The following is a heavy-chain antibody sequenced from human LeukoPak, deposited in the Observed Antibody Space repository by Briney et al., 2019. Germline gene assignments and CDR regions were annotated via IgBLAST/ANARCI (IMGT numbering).Heavy chain of an antibody. CDR1: GYTFTGNH. CDR3: ARGGSTDSIHSCGGNCYFLDY. V-gene: IGHV1-2*02. D-gene: IGHD2-21*02. CDR2: INPNSCGT. Sequence: GASVKVSCKASGYTFTGNHMHWVRQAPGQGLEWMGWINPNSCGTNYAQRFQGRVIMTRDTSISTAYMELSRLGSDDTAVYYCARGGSTDSIHSCGGNCYFLDYWGQGTLVTVSS. J-gene: IGHJ4*02.